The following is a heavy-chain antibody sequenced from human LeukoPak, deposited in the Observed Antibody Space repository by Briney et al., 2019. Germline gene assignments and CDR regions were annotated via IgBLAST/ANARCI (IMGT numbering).Heavy chain of an antibody. CDR1: GGSISSGGYY. D-gene: IGHD3-10*01. J-gene: IGHJ5*02. CDR2: IYYSGST. CDR3: ARDSQGSGSYYNPKGSWFDP. Sequence: SQTLSLTCTVSGGSISSGGYYWSWIRQHPGKGLEWIGYIYYSGSTYYNPSLKSRVTISVDTSKNQFSLKLSSVTAADTAVYYCARDSQGSGSYYNPKGSWFDPWGQGTLVTVSS. V-gene: IGHV4-31*03.